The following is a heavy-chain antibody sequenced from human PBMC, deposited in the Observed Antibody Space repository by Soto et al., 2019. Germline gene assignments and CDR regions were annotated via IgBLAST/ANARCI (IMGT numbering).Heavy chain of an antibody. D-gene: IGHD3-10*01. CDR2: INAGNGNT. V-gene: IGHV1-3*01. CDR3: ARSYDGSGNPKVYYYAMDV. J-gene: IGHJ6*02. Sequence: QVQLVQSGAEVKKPGASVKVSCKASGYTFTSYAMHWVRQAPGQRLEWMGWINAGNGNTKYSQKFQGRVTITRDTSXXXAXXYLSSPRSEGMAVYHCARSYDGSGNPKVYYYAMDVWGQGTTVTVSS. CDR1: GYTFTSYA.